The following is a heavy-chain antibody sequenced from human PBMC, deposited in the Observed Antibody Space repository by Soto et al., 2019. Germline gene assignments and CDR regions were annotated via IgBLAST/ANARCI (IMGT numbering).Heavy chain of an antibody. CDR1: GFTFSSSW. CDR3: ARDQGYDYVWGSYRYYYYYGMDV. J-gene: IGHJ6*02. CDR2: IKQDGSEK. D-gene: IGHD3-16*02. V-gene: IGHV3-7*03. Sequence: GGSLRLSCAASGFTFSSSWMSWVRQAPGKGLEWVANIKQDGSEKYYVDSVKGRFTISRDNAKNSLYLQMNSLRAEDTAVYYCARDQGYDYVWGSYRYYYYYGMDVWGQGTTVTVSS.